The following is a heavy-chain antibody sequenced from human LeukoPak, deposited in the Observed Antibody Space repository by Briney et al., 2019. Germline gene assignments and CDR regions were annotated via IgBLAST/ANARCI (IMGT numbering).Heavy chain of an antibody. CDR3: ARPIVATNLDY. CDR1: GFTFSSHG. D-gene: IGHD5-12*01. V-gene: IGHV3-33*01. CDR2: IWYDGSNK. J-gene: IGHJ4*02. Sequence: GGSLRLSCAASGFTFSSHGMHWVRQAPGKGLEWVAVIWYDGSNKYYVDSVKGRFTISRDNAKNSLYLQMNSLRAEDTAVYYCARPIVATNLDYWGQGTLVTVSS.